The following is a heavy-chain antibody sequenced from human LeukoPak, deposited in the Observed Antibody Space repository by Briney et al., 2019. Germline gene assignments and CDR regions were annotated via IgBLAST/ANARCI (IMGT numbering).Heavy chain of an antibody. J-gene: IGHJ4*02. CDR3: ARTRGFDYGDYVFDY. D-gene: IGHD4-17*01. CDR1: GGSFSDYY. CDR2: INHSGST. V-gene: IGHV4-34*01. Sequence: PSETLSLTCAVYGGSFSDYYWSWVRQPPGKGLEWIGEINHSGSTNYNPSLKSRVTISVDTSKNQFSLKLISVTAADTAVYYCARTRGFDYGDYVFDYWGQGTLVTVSS.